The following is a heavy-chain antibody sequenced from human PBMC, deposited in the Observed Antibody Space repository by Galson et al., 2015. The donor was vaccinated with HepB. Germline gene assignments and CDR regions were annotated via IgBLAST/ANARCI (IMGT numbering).Heavy chain of an antibody. V-gene: IGHV3-30-3*01. D-gene: IGHD2-2*01. CDR2: ISYDGSNK. CDR1: GFTLSSYA. Sequence: SLRLSCAASGFTLSSYAMHWVRQAPGKGLEWVAVISYDGSNKYYADSVKGRFTISRDNSKNTLYLQMNSLRAEDTAVYYCARECSSTSCFDAFDIWGQGTMVTVSS. CDR3: ARECSSTSCFDAFDI. J-gene: IGHJ3*02.